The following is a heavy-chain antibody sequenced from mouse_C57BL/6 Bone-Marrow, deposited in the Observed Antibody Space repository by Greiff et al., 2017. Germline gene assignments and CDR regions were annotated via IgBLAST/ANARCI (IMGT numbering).Heavy chain of an antibody. J-gene: IGHJ2*01. D-gene: IGHD1-1*01. CDR2: IYPGSGNT. CDR3: ARRDYYGSSIDY. CDR1: GYTFTSYW. V-gene: IGHV1-55*01. Sequence: QVQLQQPGAELVKPGASVKMSCKASGYTFTSYWLTCVKQRPGQGLEWIGDIYPGSGNTYYNEKFKSKATLTVDTSSSTAYMQLSSLTSEDSAVYYCARRDYYGSSIDYWGQGTTLTVSS.